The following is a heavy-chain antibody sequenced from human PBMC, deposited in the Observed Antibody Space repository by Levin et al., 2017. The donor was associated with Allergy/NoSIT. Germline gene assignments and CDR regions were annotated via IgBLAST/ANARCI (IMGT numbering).Heavy chain of an antibody. D-gene: IGHD6-19*01. CDR3: AKGSQWLAYFDY. J-gene: IGHJ4*02. CDR1: GFTFDDYA. V-gene: IGHV3-9*01. CDR2: ISWNSGSI. Sequence: SLKISCAASGFTFDDYAMHWVRQAPGKGLEWVSGISWNSGSIGYADSVKGRFTISRDNAKNSLYLQMNSLRAEDTALYYCAKGSQWLAYFDYWGQGTLVTVSS.